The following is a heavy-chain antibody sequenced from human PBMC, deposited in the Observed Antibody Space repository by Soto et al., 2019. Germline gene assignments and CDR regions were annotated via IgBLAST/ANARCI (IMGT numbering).Heavy chain of an antibody. J-gene: IGHJ4*02. D-gene: IGHD3-9*01. V-gene: IGHV3-23*01. CDR2: ISGSGGST. Sequence: GGSLRLSCAASGFTFSSYAMNWVRQAPGKGLEWVSAISGSGGSTYYADSVKGRFTISRDNSKNTLYLQMNSLRAEDTAVYYCAKVSDYDILTGYYDCYFDYWGQGTLVTVSS. CDR3: AKVSDYDILTGYYDCYFDY. CDR1: GFTFSSYA.